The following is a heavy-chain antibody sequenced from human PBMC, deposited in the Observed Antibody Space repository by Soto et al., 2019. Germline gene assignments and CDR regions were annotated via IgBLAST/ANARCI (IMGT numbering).Heavy chain of an antibody. CDR2: LYYSGST. Sequence: SETLSLTCTVSGGSISSGDYYWSWIRQPPGTGLEWIGYLYYSGSTYYNPSLKSRVTISVDTAKKQCCLKLSSVTAADTAVYYCARVAGDRSSPSFFDYWGQGTLVTVSS. V-gene: IGHV4-30-4*01. CDR1: GGSISSGDYY. CDR3: ARVAGDRSSPSFFDY. D-gene: IGHD6-19*01. J-gene: IGHJ4*02.